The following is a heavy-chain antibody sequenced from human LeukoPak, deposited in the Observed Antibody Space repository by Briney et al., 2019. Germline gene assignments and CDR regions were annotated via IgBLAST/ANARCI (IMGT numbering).Heavy chain of an antibody. Sequence: SETLSLTCTVSGGSISSGGYYWSWIRQHPGKGLEWIGEINHSGSTNYNPSLKSRVTISVDTSKNQFSLKLSSVTAADTAVYYCASDVDTSMGQTYWGQGTLVTVSS. D-gene: IGHD5-18*01. J-gene: IGHJ4*02. V-gene: IGHV4-39*07. CDR3: ASDVDTSMGQTY. CDR2: INHSGST. CDR1: GGSISSGGYY.